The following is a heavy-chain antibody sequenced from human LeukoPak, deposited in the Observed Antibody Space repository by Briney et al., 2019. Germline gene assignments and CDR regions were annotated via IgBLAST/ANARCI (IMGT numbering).Heavy chain of an antibody. V-gene: IGHV3-33*01. D-gene: IGHD3-22*01. Sequence: QPGGSLRLSCAASGFTFSSYGMHWVRQAPGKGLEWVAVIWYDGSNKYYADSVKGRFTISRDNSKNTLYLQMSSLRAEDTAVYYCAGARITMIVEAFDIWGQGTMVTVSS. CDR1: GFTFSSYG. J-gene: IGHJ3*02. CDR3: AGARITMIVEAFDI. CDR2: IWYDGSNK.